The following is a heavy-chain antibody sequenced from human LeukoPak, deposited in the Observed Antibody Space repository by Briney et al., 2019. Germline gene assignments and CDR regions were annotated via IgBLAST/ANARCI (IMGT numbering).Heavy chain of an antibody. CDR3: ARDHNYAFDY. V-gene: IGHV4-39*07. D-gene: IGHD4-11*01. Sequence: SETLSLTCTVSGGSISSSGYYWGWIRQPPGKGLEWIGSMYYSGSTYYNPSLKSRVTISVDTSKNQFSLKLSSVTAADTAVYYCARDHNYAFDYWGQGTPVTVSS. CDR2: MYYSGST. J-gene: IGHJ4*02. CDR1: GGSISSSGYY.